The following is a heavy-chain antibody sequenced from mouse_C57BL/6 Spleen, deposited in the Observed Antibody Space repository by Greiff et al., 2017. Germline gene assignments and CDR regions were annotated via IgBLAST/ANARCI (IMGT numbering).Heavy chain of an antibody. J-gene: IGHJ4*01. CDR3: ANYSSYESAMDY. CDR2: ISSGSSTI. Sequence: EVKLMESGAGLVKPGGSLKLSCAASGFTFSDYGMHWVRQAPEKGLEWVAYISSGSSTIYYADTVKGRFTITRDNAKNTLFLQMTRLRSEDAAMYYCANYSSYESAMDYWGQGTSVTVSA. CDR1: GFTFSDYG. V-gene: IGHV5-17*01. D-gene: IGHD2-5*01.